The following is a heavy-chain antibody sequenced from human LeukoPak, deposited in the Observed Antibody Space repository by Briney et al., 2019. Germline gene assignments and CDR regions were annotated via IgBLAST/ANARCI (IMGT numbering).Heavy chain of an antibody. J-gene: IGHJ3*02. Sequence: GGSLRLCYAASGFSFTTYAMSWVRQAPGKGLEWVSAVSGSGGSTYYAYSVKGRFTLSRDNSMTTLCLQMNSLRAEDTAIYYCAKGVMGRPHDAFDIWGQGTMVTVSS. CDR3: AKGVMGRPHDAFDI. CDR1: GFSFTTYA. V-gene: IGHV3-23*01. D-gene: IGHD2-8*01. CDR2: VSGSGGST.